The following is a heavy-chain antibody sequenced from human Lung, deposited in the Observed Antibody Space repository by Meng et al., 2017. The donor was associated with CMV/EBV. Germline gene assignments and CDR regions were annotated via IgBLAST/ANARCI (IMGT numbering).Heavy chain of an antibody. CDR2: IYTYNGNT. CDR1: GYKFTDYG. CDR3: ARSKIAARSHYYYGMDV. J-gene: IGHJ6*02. D-gene: IGHD6-6*01. Sequence: ASAKVSCKVSGYKFTDYGITWVRQAPGQGLEWMGWIYTYNGNTNFAQNVQGRGSMTRDTSTSTAYMELRSLRSDDTAVYYCARSKIAARSHYYYGMDVWGQETTVTVSS. V-gene: IGHV1-18*01.